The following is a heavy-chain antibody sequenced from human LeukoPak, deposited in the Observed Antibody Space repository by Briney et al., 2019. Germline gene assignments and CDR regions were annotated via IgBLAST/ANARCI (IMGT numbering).Heavy chain of an antibody. CDR2: IIPIFGTA. Sequence: SVKVSCKASGGTFSSYAISWVRQAPGQGLEWMGGIIPIFGTANYAQKFRGRVTITTDESTSTAYMELSSLRSEDTAVYYCARDIGGINNWFDPWGQGTLVTVSS. J-gene: IGHJ5*02. CDR3: ARDIGGINNWFDP. CDR1: GGTFSSYA. D-gene: IGHD3-3*01. V-gene: IGHV1-69*05.